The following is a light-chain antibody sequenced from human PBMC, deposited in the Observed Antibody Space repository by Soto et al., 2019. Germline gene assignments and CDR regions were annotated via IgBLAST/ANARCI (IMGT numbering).Light chain of an antibody. Sequence: IVLTQSPGTLSLSTGERATLSCRASQSVSSSYLAWYQQKPGQAPRLLIYGASTRATGIPARFSGRGSGTEFTLTISSLQSVDFAVYYCQQYDNWPQTFGQGTKVDIK. CDR3: QQYDNWPQT. J-gene: IGKJ1*01. V-gene: IGKV3-15*01. CDR1: QSVSSSY. CDR2: GAS.